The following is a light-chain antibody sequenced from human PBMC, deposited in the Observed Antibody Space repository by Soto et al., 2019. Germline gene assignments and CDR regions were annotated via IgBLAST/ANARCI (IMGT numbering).Light chain of an antibody. Sequence: EIVLTQSPGTLSLSPGERATLSCRASQSVWGNYLAWYHQKPGQAPRLLIYRASTRATGDPDRFSGSGSGTDFTLTVSRLEPEDFEMYFCQEYGNSPITFGRGTRLAIK. CDR1: QSVWGNY. V-gene: IGKV3-20*01. CDR3: QEYGNSPIT. CDR2: RAS. J-gene: IGKJ5*01.